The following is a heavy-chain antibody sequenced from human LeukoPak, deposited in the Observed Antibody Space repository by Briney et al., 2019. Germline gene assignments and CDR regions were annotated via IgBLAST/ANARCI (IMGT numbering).Heavy chain of an antibody. Sequence: GGSLRLPCAASGYTFSSYEMNWVRQAPRKGLEWGSYISSSGSNIYYAHSVKGRFTISRDNAKNSLSLQMNSLRAGESAVYYCGRDAPPRPHVFTMVRGVSYYYYCMDVGGKGTTVTVSS. V-gene: IGHV3-48*03. CDR2: ISSSGSNI. CDR1: GYTFSSYE. J-gene: IGHJ6*04. CDR3: GRDAPPRPHVFTMVRGVSYYYYCMDV. D-gene: IGHD3-10*01.